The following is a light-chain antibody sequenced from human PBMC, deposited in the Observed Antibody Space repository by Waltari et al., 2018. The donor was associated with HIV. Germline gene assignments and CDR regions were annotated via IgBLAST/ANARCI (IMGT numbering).Light chain of an antibody. J-gene: IGKJ4*01. CDR2: GAS. Sequence: DIVLTPSPGTPSLSPGERATLSCRASQSVTSSFLSWYQQKPGQAPRLLIYGASSRATGIPDRFSGGGSGTDFTLTISRLEPEDFAVYYCQQYGSSPLTFGGGTKVDIK. CDR3: QQYGSSPLT. V-gene: IGKV3-20*01. CDR1: QSVTSSF.